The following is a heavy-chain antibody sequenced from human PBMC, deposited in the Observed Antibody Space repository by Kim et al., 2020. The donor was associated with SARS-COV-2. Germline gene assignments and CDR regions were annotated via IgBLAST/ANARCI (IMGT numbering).Heavy chain of an antibody. CDR3: ARARITMVVVGAFDI. CDR2: NHYSGST. V-gene: IGHV4-31*03. Sequence: SETLSLTCTVSGGSISSGGYYWSWIRQHPGKGLEWIAYNHYSGSTYYNPSLKSRVTISVDTSKNQSPLKLSSVTAADTAVYYCARARITMVVVGAFDIWGQGTMVTVSS. J-gene: IGHJ3*02. D-gene: IGHD3-22*01. CDR1: GGSISSGGYY.